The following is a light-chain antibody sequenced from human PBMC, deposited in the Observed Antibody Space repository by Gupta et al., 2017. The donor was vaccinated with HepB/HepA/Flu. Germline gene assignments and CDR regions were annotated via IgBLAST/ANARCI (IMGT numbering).Light chain of an antibody. CDR2: EVT. CDR3: YSHAGRKV. Sequence: QSALTQPASVSGSPGRSLTISCTGTSSDVGNYKFVSWYQQHPGKAPKLLIYEVTKRPAGVSYRFSGSKSGNTASLTISGLQAEDEGDYFCYSHAGRKVFGGGTKLTVL. CDR1: SSDVGNYKF. V-gene: IGLV2-23*02. J-gene: IGLJ2*01.